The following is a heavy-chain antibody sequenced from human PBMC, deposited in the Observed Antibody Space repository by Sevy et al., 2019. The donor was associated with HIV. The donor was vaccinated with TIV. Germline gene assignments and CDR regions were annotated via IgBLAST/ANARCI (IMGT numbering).Heavy chain of an antibody. V-gene: IGHV3-23*01. Sequence: GGSLRLSCAASGFTFSIYTMSWVRQAPGKGLEWVSTFCFGGSKIYYADSVKDRFTISRDNSRNTVYLQMNSLRDDDTAVYYCAREGCTQPHDYWGQGTLVTVSS. CDR2: FCFGGSKI. J-gene: IGHJ4*02. CDR3: AREGCTQPHDY. CDR1: GFTFSIYT. D-gene: IGHD2-8*01.